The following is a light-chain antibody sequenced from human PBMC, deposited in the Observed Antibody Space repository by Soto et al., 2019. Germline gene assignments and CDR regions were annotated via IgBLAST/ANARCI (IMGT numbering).Light chain of an antibody. V-gene: IGLV2-14*01. CDR3: SSYTTSDTLA. Sequence: QPVLTQPASVSGSPGQSITIPCTGTSNDIGGYIYVSWYQHHPGRAPKLIIYEVRNRPSGVSNRFSGSKSDNTASLTISGLQAEDVATYYCSSYTTSDTLAFGGGTQLTVL. CDR2: EVR. J-gene: IGLJ2*01. CDR1: SNDIGGYIY.